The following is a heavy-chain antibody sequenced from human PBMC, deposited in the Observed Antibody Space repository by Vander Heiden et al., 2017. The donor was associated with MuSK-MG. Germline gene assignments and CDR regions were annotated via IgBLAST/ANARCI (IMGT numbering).Heavy chain of an antibody. CDR3: ARDMEGAREQWLDY. D-gene: IGHD6-19*01. Sequence: QVQLVQSGDEVQKPGSSVKVSCQASGGTYSSYAISWERQATGQGIEWMGEIIPSFGTATYAQKFQGRVTITADESTSTAYMELSSLRSEDTAVYYCARDMEGAREQWLDYWGQGTRVTVSS. J-gene: IGHJ4*02. CDR1: GGTYSSYA. V-gene: IGHV1-69*01. CDR2: IIPSFGTA.